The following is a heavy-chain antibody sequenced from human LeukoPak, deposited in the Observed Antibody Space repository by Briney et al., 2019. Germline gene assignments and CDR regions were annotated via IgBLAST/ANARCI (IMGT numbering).Heavy chain of an antibody. CDR2: IWYDGGNK. CDR3: AKDGVPGDTLTGSMDV. V-gene: IGHV3-33*06. Sequence: PGRSLRLSCAASGFTFSSYGMHWVRQAPGKGLEWVAVIWYDGGNKYYADSVKGRFTISRDNSKNTLYLQMNSLRAEDTAVYYCAKDGVPGDTLTGSMDVWGKGTTVTVSS. CDR1: GFTFSSYG. D-gene: IGHD3-9*01. J-gene: IGHJ6*04.